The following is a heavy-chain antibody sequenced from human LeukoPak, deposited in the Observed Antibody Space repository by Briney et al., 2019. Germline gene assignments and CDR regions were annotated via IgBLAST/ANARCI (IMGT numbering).Heavy chain of an antibody. V-gene: IGHV3-23*01. Sequence: GGSLRLSCAASGFTFSSYAMSGVRQAPGKGLEWVSAISGSGGSTYYADSVKGRFTISRDNSKNTLYLQMNSLRAEDTAVYYCAKDLGGLYYYYYGMDVWGQGTTVTVSS. J-gene: IGHJ6*02. D-gene: IGHD3-16*01. CDR3: AKDLGGLYYYYYGMDV. CDR2: ISGSGGST. CDR1: GFTFSSYA.